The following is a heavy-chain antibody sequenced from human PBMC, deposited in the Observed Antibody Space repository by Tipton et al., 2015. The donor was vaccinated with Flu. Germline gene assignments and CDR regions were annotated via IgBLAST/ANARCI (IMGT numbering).Heavy chain of an antibody. CDR3: ARGYDILTDGGGYFDY. CDR2: IWYDGSNK. V-gene: IGHV3-33*08. Sequence: SLRLSCIVSGDSIRSDYFWGWIRQAPGKGLEWVAGIWYDGSNKYYADSVKGRFTISRDNSKNTLYLQMNSLRAEDTAVYYCARGYDILTDGGGYFDYWGQGTLVTVSS. D-gene: IGHD3-9*01. CDR1: GDSIRSDY. J-gene: IGHJ4*02.